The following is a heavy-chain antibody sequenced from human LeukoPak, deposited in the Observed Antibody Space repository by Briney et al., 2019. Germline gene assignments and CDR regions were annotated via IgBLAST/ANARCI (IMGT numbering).Heavy chain of an antibody. CDR3: ARGWFDP. CDR2: INHSGST. CDR1: GGSFSGNY. Sequence: PSETLSLTCAVYGGSFSGNYWTWIRQPPGKGLEWIGEINHSGSTNYNPSLKSRVTISVDTSKNQFSLKLSSVTAADTAVYYCARGWFDPWGQGTLVTVSS. J-gene: IGHJ5*02. V-gene: IGHV4-34*01.